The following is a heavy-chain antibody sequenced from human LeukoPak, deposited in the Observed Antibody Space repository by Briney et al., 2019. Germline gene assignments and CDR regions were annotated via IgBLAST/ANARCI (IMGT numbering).Heavy chain of an antibody. D-gene: IGHD6-19*01. CDR1: GFTFSSYS. CDR2: ISSSSSYI. V-gene: IGHV3-21*04. CDR3: AKRISARIAVAGIGAALDV. J-gene: IGHJ6*04. Sequence: GGSLRLSCAASGFTFSSYSMNWVRQAPGKGLEWVSSISSSSSYIYYADSVKGRFTISRDNAKNTLYLQMNSLRAEDTAVYYCAKRISARIAVAGIGAALDVWGKGTTVTVSS.